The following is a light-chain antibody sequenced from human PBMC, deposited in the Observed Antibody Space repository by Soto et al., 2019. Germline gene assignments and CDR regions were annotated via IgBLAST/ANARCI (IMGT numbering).Light chain of an antibody. CDR2: SVS. CDR3: ISYTVSRSYV. CDR1: SSDIGAYDH. Sequence: QSVLTQPASVSGSPGQSITISCSGTSSDIGAYDHVAWFQQFPGKTPKLVIYSVSNRPSGVSYRFSGSKSGNTASLTIPGLQADDEADYYCISYTVSRSYVFGPGTKVTV. J-gene: IGLJ1*01. V-gene: IGLV2-14*01.